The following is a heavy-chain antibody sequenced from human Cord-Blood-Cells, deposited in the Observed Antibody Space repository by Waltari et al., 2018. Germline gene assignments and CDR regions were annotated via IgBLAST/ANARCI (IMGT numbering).Heavy chain of an antibody. J-gene: IGHJ3*02. V-gene: IGHV3-30-3*01. CDR2: ISYDGSNK. CDR1: GFPFGRHA. CDR3: ARGITVYDAFDI. Sequence: QVQLVASGGGVVQPRRSLRLPCAASGFPFGRHARHVATQAPGKGREWVAVISYDGSNKYYADSVKGRFTISRDNSKNTLYLQMNSLRAEDTAVYYCARGITVYDAFDIWGQGTMVTVSS. D-gene: IGHD4-4*01.